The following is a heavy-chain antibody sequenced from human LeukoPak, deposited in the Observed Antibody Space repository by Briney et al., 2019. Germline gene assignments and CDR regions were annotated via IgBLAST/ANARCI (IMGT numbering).Heavy chain of an antibody. D-gene: IGHD2-15*01. CDR2: VGGGGDTT. V-gene: IGHV3-23*01. Sequence: PGGSLRLSCAASGGTFSSYGMSWVRQAPGKGLEWIGIVGGGGDTTFYADSVQGRFIISRDNSKNTLYLQMNSLRAEDTAVYYCAKDTGVVVALDSWGQGTQVTVSS. CDR1: GGTFSSYG. CDR3: AKDTGVVVALDS. J-gene: IGHJ4*02.